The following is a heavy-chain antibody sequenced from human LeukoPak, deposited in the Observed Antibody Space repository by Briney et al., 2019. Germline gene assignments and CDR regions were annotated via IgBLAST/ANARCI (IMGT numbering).Heavy chain of an antibody. CDR1: GFTFSRYG. CDR2: IANDGKDK. Sequence: GRSLRLSCAASGFTFSRYGLHWVRQAPGKGLEWVTVIANDGKDKMYADSVKGRFTISRDNSKSTLYLQMNSLRAEDTGVYYCAKDQQVGAAAYYFDSWGQGTLVTVSS. J-gene: IGHJ4*02. D-gene: IGHD6-13*01. V-gene: IGHV3-30*18. CDR3: AKDQQVGAAAYYFDS.